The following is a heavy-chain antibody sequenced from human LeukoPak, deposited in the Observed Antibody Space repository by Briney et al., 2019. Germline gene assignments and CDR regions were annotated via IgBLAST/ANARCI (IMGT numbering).Heavy chain of an antibody. D-gene: IGHD1-26*01. CDR3: ATSYSGRLTGIGAFDI. J-gene: IGHJ3*02. CDR2: ISSSGSTI. V-gene: IGHV3-48*03. Sequence: GGSLRLSCAASGFTFSSYGMNWVRQAPGKGLEWVSYISSSGSTIYYADSVKGRFTISRDNAKNSLYLQMNSLRAEDTAVYYCATSYSGRLTGIGAFDIWGQGTMVTVSS. CDR1: GFTFSSYG.